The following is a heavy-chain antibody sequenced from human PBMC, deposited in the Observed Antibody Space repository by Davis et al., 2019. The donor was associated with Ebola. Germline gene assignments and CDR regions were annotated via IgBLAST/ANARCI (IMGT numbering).Heavy chain of an antibody. CDR2: IKSDGSSI. CDR1: GFTFSSYW. Sequence: GESLKISCVGSGFTFSSYWMYWVRQAPGKGLVWVSRIKSDGSSISYADSVKGRFTISRDNAKNTLYLQMNNLRDEDTAVYYCASGSHIQLWLQAFDYWGQGTLVTVSS. V-gene: IGHV3-74*01. D-gene: IGHD5-18*01. J-gene: IGHJ4*02. CDR3: ASGSHIQLWLQAFDY.